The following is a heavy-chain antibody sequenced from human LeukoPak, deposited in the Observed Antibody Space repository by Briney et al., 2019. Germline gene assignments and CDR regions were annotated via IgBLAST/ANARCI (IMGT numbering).Heavy chain of an antibody. Sequence: PGGSLRLSCAASGFTFSSYSMNWVRQAPGKGLEWVSSISSSSSYIYYADSVKGRFTISRDNAKNSLYLQMNSLRAEDTAVYYCARDRGGVVITDYYMDVWGKGTTVTVSS. CDR3: ARDRGGVVITDYYMDV. V-gene: IGHV3-21*01. CDR1: GFTFSSYS. CDR2: ISSSSSYI. D-gene: IGHD3-22*01. J-gene: IGHJ6*03.